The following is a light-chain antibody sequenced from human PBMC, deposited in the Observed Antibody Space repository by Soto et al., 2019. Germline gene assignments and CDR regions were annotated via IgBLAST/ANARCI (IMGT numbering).Light chain of an antibody. V-gene: IGKV4-1*01. J-gene: IGKJ1*01. CDR2: WAS. CDR1: QSVLYSSNNNNY. CDR3: HQYYSSPT. Sequence: DIVMTQSPDSLAVSLGERATINCKSSQSVLYSSNNNNYLAWYQQKPGQPPKLLIYWASTRESGVPDRFSGSGSGTDVTLTISSLQAEDVAVYYCHQYYSSPTFGQGTKVEIK.